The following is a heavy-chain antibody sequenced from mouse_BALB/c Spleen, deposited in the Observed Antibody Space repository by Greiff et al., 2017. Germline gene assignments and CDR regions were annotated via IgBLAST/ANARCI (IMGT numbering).Heavy chain of an antibody. CDR3: AGVYYDYDGHTYFDY. Sequence: QVQLQQSGAELMKPGASVKISCKATGYTFSSYWIEWVKQRPGHGLEWIGEILPGSGSTNYNEKFKGKATFTADTSSNTAYMQLSSLTSEDSAVYYCAGVYYDYDGHTYFDYWGQGTTLTVSS. J-gene: IGHJ2*01. CDR2: ILPGSGST. D-gene: IGHD2-4*01. V-gene: IGHV1-9*01. CDR1: GYTFSSYW.